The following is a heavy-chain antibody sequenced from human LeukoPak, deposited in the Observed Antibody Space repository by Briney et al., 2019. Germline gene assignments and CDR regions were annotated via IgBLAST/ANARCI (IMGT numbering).Heavy chain of an antibody. CDR1: GGSISGTSFY. V-gene: IGHV4-39*02. Sequence: SETLSLTCTVSGGSISGTSFYWGWIRQPPGKGLEWVGSISYSGSTYYNLSLKSRVTISLDTSKNHFSLNLSSVTASDTAVYYCARRPGDYSNFNWFGPWGQGTLVTVSS. CDR3: ARRPGDYSNFNWFGP. CDR2: ISYSGST. D-gene: IGHD4-11*01. J-gene: IGHJ5*02.